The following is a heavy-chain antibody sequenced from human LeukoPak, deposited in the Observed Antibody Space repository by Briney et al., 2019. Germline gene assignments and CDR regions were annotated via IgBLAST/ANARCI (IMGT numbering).Heavy chain of an antibody. CDR3: ARVDIVVVPAATKRGPFDY. D-gene: IGHD2-2*03. V-gene: IGHV4-34*01. CDR2: INHSGST. CDR1: GGSFSGYY. Sequence: SETLSLTCAVYGGSFSGYYSSWIRQPPGKGLEWIGEINHSGSTNYNPSLKSRVTISVDTSKNQFSLKLSSVTAADTAVYYCARVDIVVVPAATKRGPFDYWGQGTLVSVSS. J-gene: IGHJ4*02.